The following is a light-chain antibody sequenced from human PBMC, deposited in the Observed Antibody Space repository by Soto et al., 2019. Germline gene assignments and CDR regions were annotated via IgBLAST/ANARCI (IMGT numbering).Light chain of an antibody. CDR2: GAS. Sequence: DIVMTHSPATLSVSPRERATLSCRASQSLSSDLAWYQQKVGQAPRLLIYGASTRATGIPARYSGSGSGTEFNFTISSLQSEDFAVYYCQQYNKWPRTFGQGAKV. J-gene: IGKJ1*01. V-gene: IGKV3-15*01. CDR3: QQYNKWPRT. CDR1: QSLSSD.